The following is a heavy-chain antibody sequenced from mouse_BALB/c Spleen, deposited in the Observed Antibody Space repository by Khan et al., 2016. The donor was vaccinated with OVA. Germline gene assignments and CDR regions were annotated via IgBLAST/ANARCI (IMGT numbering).Heavy chain of an antibody. Sequence: DLVKPGASVKLSCKASGYTFTSYWINWIKQRPGQGLEWIGRIAPGSGSRYYNEMFKGKATRTLDTSSSTAYIQLISLSSEDSAVYFCARENYYGRTCYAMDYGGQGTSVTVSS. J-gene: IGHJ4*01. CDR3: ARENYYGRTCYAMDY. CDR1: GYTFTSYW. CDR2: IAPGSGSR. V-gene: IGHV1S41*01. D-gene: IGHD1-1*01.